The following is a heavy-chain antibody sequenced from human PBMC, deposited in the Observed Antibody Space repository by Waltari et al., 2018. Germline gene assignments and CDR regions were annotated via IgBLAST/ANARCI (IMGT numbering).Heavy chain of an antibody. V-gene: IGHV4-34*02. D-gene: IGHD3-3*01. Sequence: QVQLQQWGAGLLKPSETLSLTCDVSGGSLSGYHWTWIRQPPGKGLEWIGEINDSGRTTYNPSLESRVTVDTANNQFSLRVRSVTAADTAVYYCARVFGYYYYYMDVWGKGTTVTISS. CDR3: ARVFGYYYYYMDV. CDR2: INDSGRT. J-gene: IGHJ6*03. CDR1: GGSLSGYH.